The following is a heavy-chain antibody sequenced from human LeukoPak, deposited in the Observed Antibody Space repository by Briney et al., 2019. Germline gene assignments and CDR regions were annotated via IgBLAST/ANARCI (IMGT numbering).Heavy chain of an antibody. CDR1: GFTLRSYT. Sequence: GGSLRLSCAASGFTLRSYTMNWVRQAPRKGLEWVSVIYSGGSTYYADSVKGRFTISRDNSKNTLYLQMNSLRAEDTAVYYCAYTNYYDSSGLFDYWGQGTLVTVSS. V-gene: IGHV3-53*01. CDR2: IYSGGST. CDR3: AYTNYYDSSGLFDY. J-gene: IGHJ4*02. D-gene: IGHD3-22*01.